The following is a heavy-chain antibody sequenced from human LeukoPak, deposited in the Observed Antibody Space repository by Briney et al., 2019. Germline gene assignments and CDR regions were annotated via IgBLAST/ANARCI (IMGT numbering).Heavy chain of an antibody. CDR2: IRYDGSNK. V-gene: IGHV3-30*02. J-gene: IGHJ4*02. D-gene: IGHD6-6*01. Sequence: GGSLRLSCAASGFTFSSYGMHWVRQAPGKGLEWVAFIRYDGSNKYYADSVKGRFTISRDNAKNSLYLQMNSLRAEDTAVYYCARERYSSSFPSFDYWGQGTLVTVSS. CDR3: ARERYSSSFPSFDY. CDR1: GFTFSSYG.